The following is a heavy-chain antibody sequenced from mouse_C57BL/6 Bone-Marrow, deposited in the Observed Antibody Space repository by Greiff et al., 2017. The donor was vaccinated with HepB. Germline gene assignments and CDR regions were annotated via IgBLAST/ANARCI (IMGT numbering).Heavy chain of an antibody. V-gene: IGHV2-5*01. Sequence: VQLVESGPGLVQPSQSLSITCTVSGFSLTSYGVHWVRQSPGKGLEWLGVIWRGGSTDYNAAFMSRLSITKDNSKSQVFFKMNSLQADDTAIYYCAKKRDSNYAMDYWGQGTSVTVSS. CDR3: AKKRDSNYAMDY. CDR2: IWRGGST. D-gene: IGHD2-5*01. CDR1: GFSLTSYG. J-gene: IGHJ4*01.